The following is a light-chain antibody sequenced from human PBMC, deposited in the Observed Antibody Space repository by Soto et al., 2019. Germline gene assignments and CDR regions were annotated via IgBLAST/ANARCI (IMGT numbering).Light chain of an antibody. J-gene: IGKJ2*01. CDR3: QQYGSSSYT. V-gene: IGKV3-20*01. Sequence: EIVLTQSPCTLSLSPGERATLSCRASQSISSSYLAWYQQKPGQAPRLLIYAASSRATGIPDRFSGSGSGTDFTLTISRLEPEDFAVYYCQQYGSSSYTFGQGTQLEIK. CDR1: QSISSSY. CDR2: AAS.